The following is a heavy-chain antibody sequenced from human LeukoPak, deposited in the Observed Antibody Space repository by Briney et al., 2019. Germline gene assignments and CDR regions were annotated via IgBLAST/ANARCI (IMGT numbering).Heavy chain of an antibody. Sequence: SVKVSCKASGGTFSSYAISWVRQAPGQGLEWMGGIIPIFGTANYAQKFQGRVTITTDESTSTAYMELSSLRSEDTAVYYCARVRVDRGSYYRYFDYWGQGTLVTVSS. V-gene: IGHV1-69*05. D-gene: IGHD1-26*01. J-gene: IGHJ4*02. CDR1: GGTFSSYA. CDR2: IIPIFGTA. CDR3: ARVRVDRGSYYRYFDY.